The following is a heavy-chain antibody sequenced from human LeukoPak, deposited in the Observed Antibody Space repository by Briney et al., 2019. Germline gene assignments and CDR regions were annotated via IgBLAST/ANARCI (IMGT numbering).Heavy chain of an antibody. V-gene: IGHV3-21*01. J-gene: IGHJ3*02. D-gene: IGHD3-3*02. CDR3: ARGRRSGISAFDI. CDR1: GFTFSSYT. CDR2: ISRSSSYI. Sequence: GGSLRLSCAASGFTFSSYTMNWVRQAPGKGLEWVSSISRSSSYIYYADSVKGRFTISRDNAKNSLYLQMNSLRAEDTAVYYCARGRRSGISAFDIWGQGTMVTVSS.